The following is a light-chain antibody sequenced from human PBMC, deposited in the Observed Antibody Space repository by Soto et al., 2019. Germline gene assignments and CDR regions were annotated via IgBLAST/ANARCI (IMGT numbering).Light chain of an antibody. J-gene: IGKJ2*01. CDR1: RDISSS. V-gene: IGKV1-27*01. Sequence: DVPMTQSPSSLSASVGDRVTITCRASRDISSSLAWYQQKPGKVPKLLIYAASTLHAGVQSGFSGSGSGTFFTLTINSLQPEDVATYYCQKYNSAPNTFGRGTRLEIK. CDR3: QKYNSAPNT. CDR2: AAS.